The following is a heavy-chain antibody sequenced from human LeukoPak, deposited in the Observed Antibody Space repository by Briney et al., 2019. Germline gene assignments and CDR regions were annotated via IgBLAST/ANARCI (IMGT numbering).Heavy chain of an antibody. J-gene: IGHJ5*02. Sequence: PGGSLRLSCAASGFTFSAYGMHWLRQSPGKGLEWVAFIRYDATYAFYADSVQGRFAISRDNSRNTMSLQMNSLRSEDTAVYYCAKGSHSSGWPEDWFDPWGQGTLVTVYS. D-gene: IGHD6-19*01. CDR2: IRYDATYA. V-gene: IGHV3-30*02. CDR3: AKGSHSSGWPEDWFDP. CDR1: GFTFSAYG.